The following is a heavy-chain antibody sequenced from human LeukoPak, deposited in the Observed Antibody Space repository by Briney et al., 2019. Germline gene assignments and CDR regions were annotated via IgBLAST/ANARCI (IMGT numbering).Heavy chain of an antibody. J-gene: IGHJ5*02. CDR3: ARAVDSSGWYGTVYNWFDP. Sequence: VASVKVSCKASGYTFTGYYMHWVRQAPGQGLEWMGWINPNSGGTNYAQKFQGRVTMTRDTSISTAYMELSRLRSDDTAVYYCARAVDSSGWYGTVYNWFDPWGQGTLVTVSS. CDR1: GYTFTGYY. CDR2: INPNSGGT. D-gene: IGHD6-19*01. V-gene: IGHV1-2*02.